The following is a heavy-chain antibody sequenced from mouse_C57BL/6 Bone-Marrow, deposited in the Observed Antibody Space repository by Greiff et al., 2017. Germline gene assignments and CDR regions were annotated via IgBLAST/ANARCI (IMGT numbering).Heavy chain of an antibody. Sequence: QVHVQQSGAELVKPGASVKLSCKASGYTFTNYWMHWVKQRPGQGLEWIGMIHPNSGSTNYNEKFKSKATLTVDKSSSTAYMPLSSLTSEDSAVYYCARRAPFYYGNSYAFDYWGQGTTLTVSS. J-gene: IGHJ2*01. CDR2: IHPNSGST. CDR1: GYTFTNYW. D-gene: IGHD2-1*01. V-gene: IGHV1-64*01. CDR3: ARRAPFYYGNSYAFDY.